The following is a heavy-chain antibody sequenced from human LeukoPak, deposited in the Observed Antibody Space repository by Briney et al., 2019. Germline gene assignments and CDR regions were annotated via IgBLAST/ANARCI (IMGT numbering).Heavy chain of an antibody. V-gene: IGHV1-69*13. CDR1: GGTFSSYA. J-gene: IGHJ5*02. CDR2: IIPIFGTA. D-gene: IGHD3-10*01. CDR3: ARTYYGSGSYYDWFDP. Sequence: SVKVSCKASGGTFSSYAISWVRQAPGQGLEWMGGIIPIFGTANYAQKFQGRVTITADESTNTAYMELSSLRSEDTAVYYCARTYYGSGSYYDWFDPWGQGTLVTVSS.